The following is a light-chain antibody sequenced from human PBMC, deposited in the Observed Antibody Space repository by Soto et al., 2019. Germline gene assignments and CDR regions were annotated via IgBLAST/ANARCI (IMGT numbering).Light chain of an antibody. CDR3: QQLSNYPLT. CDR2: DAA. J-gene: IGKJ4*01. V-gene: IGKV1-9*01. CDR1: QGISSY. Sequence: DIPLTQSPSFLSASVGDRVTVTCRASQGISSYLAWYQKKPGKAPNLLIYDAATLQSGVPSRFSGSGSGTEFTLTISSLQPEDFATYYCQQLSNYPLTFGGGTKVEIK.